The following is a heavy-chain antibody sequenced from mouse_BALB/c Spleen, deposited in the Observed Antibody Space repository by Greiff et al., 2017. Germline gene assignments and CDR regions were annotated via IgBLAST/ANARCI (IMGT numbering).Heavy chain of an antibody. CDR2: ISYSGST. J-gene: IGHJ4*01. V-gene: IGHV3-2*02. CDR1: GYSITSDYA. Sequence: EVQLQESGPGLVKPSQSLSLTCTVTGYSITSDYAWNWIRQFPGNKLEWMGYISYSGSTSYNPSLKSRISITRDTSKNQFFLQLNSVTTEDTATYYCARRGLYAMDYWGRGTSVTVSS. CDR3: ARRGLYAMDY. D-gene: IGHD3-3*01.